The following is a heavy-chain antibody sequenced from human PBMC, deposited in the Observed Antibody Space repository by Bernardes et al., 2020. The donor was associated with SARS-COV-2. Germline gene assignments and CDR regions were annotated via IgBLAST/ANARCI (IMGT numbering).Heavy chain of an antibody. CDR2: ILYDGRNK. CDR3: AKDLSARYYDSSGHYSLFDN. J-gene: IGHJ4*02. Sequence: GGSLRLSCAASGFTFSNFGMHWVRQAPGKGLEWVAVILYDGRNKYYADSVKGRFTISRDNSKNTLYLQMNSLRAEDTAVYYCAKDLSARYYDSSGHYSLFDNWGQGTLVNVSS. D-gene: IGHD3-22*01. V-gene: IGHV3-30*18. CDR1: GFTFSNFG.